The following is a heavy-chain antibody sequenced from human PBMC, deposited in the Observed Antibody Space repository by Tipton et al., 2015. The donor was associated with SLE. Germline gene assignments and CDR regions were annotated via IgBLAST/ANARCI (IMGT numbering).Heavy chain of an antibody. CDR1: GGTFSSYT. D-gene: IGHD1-7*01. CDR2: IIPILGIA. V-gene: IGHV1-69*09. J-gene: IGHJ6*02. CDR3: ARDFGITRTTNYYYGMDV. Sequence: QVQLVQSGAEVKKPGSSVKVSCKASGGTFSSYTISWVRQAPGQGLEWMGRIIPILGIANYAQKFQGRVTMTTDTSTSTAYMELRSLRAEDTAFYYCARDFGITRTTNYYYGMDVWGQGTTVTVSS.